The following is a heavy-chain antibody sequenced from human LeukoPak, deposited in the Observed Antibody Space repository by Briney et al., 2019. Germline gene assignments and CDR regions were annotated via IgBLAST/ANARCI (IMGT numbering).Heavy chain of an antibody. CDR3: AKAPSSAIDY. CDR1: GFTFSNYG. J-gene: IGHJ4*02. Sequence: GGSLRLSCAASGFTFSNYGMSWVRQAPGKGLEWVSAISGGGGSTYYADSVKGRSTISRDNSKNTLYLQMNSLRAEDTAVYYCAKAPSSAIDYWGQGTLVTVSS. V-gene: IGHV3-23*01. CDR2: ISGGGGST. D-gene: IGHD2-2*01.